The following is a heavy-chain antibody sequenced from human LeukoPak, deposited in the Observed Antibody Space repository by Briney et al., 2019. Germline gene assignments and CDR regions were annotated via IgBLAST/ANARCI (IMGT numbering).Heavy chain of an antibody. Sequence: PGGSLRLSCAASGFTFSTYGMHWVRQAPGKGLEWVAVIRNDGTDKLYTDSVKGRFTISRDNSKNMVSLQMNSPSAEDTAVYYCARDMSSGWYHLFDYWGQGTLVTVSS. J-gene: IGHJ4*02. CDR2: IRNDGTDK. D-gene: IGHD6-19*01. CDR3: ARDMSSGWYHLFDY. CDR1: GFTFSTYG. V-gene: IGHV3-33*01.